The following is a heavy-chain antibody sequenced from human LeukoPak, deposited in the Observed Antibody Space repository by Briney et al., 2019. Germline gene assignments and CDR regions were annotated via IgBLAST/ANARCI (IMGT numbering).Heavy chain of an antibody. CDR2: ISSSSSYI. D-gene: IGHD5-12*01. Sequence: PGGCLRLSCAASGFTFSSYSMNWVRQAPGKGLEWVSSISSSSSYIYYADSVKGRFTISRDNAKNSLYLQMNSLRAEDTAVYYCARDDINSGYDYDPLDYWGQGTLVTVSS. J-gene: IGHJ4*02. V-gene: IGHV3-21*01. CDR3: ARDDINSGYDYDPLDY. CDR1: GFTFSSYS.